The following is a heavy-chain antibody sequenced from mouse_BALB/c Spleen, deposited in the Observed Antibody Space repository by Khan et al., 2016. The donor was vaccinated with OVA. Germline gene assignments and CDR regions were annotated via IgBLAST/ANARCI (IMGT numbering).Heavy chain of an antibody. D-gene: IGHD2-13*01. Sequence: QVQLKESGPGLVAPSQSLSITCTVSGFSLTSYGVNWVRQPPGKGLEWLGVIWGDGNTNYHSALISRLSISKDNSMSQVFLKLNSLQTDDTATYYCVKWGELYAMDYWGQGTSVTVSS. CDR2: IWGDGNT. J-gene: IGHJ4*01. CDR1: GFSLTSYG. V-gene: IGHV2-3*01. CDR3: VKWGELYAMDY.